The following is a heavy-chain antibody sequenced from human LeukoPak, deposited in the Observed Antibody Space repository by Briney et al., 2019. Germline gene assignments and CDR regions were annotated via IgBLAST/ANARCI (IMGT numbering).Heavy chain of an antibody. CDR2: IWYDGSNK. J-gene: IGHJ4*02. CDR3: AREIGGSHPNDY. CDR1: GFTFSTYG. V-gene: IGHV3-33*01. Sequence: GGSLRLSCAASGFTFSTYGMHWVCQAPGKGLEWVAIIWYDGSNKNYADSVKGRFTISRDNPKNTLYLQMNSLRAEDTAVYYCAREIGGSHPNDYWGQGTLVTVSS. D-gene: IGHD1-26*01.